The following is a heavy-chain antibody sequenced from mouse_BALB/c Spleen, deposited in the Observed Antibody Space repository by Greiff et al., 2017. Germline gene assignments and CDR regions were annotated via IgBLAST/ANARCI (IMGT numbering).Heavy chain of an antibody. CDR3: AAGYPYYFDY. Sequence: VQLVESGAELVRPGASVKLSCKASGYTFTSSWMQWVKQRPGQGLEWIGAIYPGDGDTRYTQKFKGKATLTADKSSSTAYMQLSSLASEDSAVYYCAAGYPYYFDYWGQGTTLTVSS. J-gene: IGHJ2*01. V-gene: IGHV1-87*01. CDR2: IYPGDGDT. CDR1: GYTFTSSW.